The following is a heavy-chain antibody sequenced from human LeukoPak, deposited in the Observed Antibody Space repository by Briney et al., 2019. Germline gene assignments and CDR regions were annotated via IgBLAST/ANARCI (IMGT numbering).Heavy chain of an antibody. CDR3: ARVQRGEMATFDY. CDR2: ISSTSTYI. V-gene: IGHV3-21*01. CDR1: GFIFSSYS. J-gene: IGHJ4*02. Sequence: GGSLRLSCAASGFIFSSYSMNWVRHAPGKGLERVSSISSTSTYIHYADSLKGRFTISRDNARNSLYLQINSLRVEDTAVYYCARVQRGEMATFDYWGQGTLVTVSS. D-gene: IGHD5-24*01.